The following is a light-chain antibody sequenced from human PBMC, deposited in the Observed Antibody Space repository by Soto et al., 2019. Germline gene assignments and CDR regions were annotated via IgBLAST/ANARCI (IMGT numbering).Light chain of an antibody. V-gene: IGLV1-44*01. Sequence: QTVVTQPPSASGTPGQRVTISCAGGISNIGTITVNWYQQLPGTAPKLLIYKDNQRLSGVPDRFSASKSGTSASLAISGLQSDDEADYYCAAWDASLSVVLFGGGTQLTVL. CDR1: ISNIGTIT. CDR2: KDN. CDR3: AAWDASLSVVL. J-gene: IGLJ2*01.